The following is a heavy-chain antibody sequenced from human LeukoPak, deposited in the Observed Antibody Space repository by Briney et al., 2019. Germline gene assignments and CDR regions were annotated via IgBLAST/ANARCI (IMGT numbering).Heavy chain of an antibody. CDR3: IRSSDSIGHRAFDI. CDR1: GFTLSDQY. V-gene: IGHV3-72*01. CDR2: SRNKGNSYTT. Sequence: GGSLRLSCAASGFTLSDQYMDWVRQAPGKGLEWVARSRNKGNSYTTEYAASVKGRFTISRDASKNSLYLQMNSLKTEDTAVYHCIRSSDSIGHRAFDIWGQGTKVTVSS. D-gene: IGHD3-22*01. J-gene: IGHJ3*02.